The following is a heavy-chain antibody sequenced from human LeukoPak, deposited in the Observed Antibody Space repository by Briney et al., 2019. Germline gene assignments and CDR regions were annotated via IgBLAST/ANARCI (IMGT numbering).Heavy chain of an antibody. CDR1: GGSFSGYY. CDR2: ISHSGST. J-gene: IGHJ4*02. Sequence: SETLSLTCAVYGGSFSGYYWSWIRQPPGKGLEWIGEISHSGSTNYNPSLKSRVTISVDTSKNQFSLKLSSVTAADTAVYYCARKNCSSTSCYDYWGQGTLVTVSS. D-gene: IGHD2-2*01. V-gene: IGHV4-34*01. CDR3: ARKNCSSTSCYDY.